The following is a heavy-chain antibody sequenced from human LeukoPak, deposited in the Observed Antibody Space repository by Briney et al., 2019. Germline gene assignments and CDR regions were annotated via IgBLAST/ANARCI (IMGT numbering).Heavy chain of an antibody. CDR2: IGTAGDT. D-gene: IGHD1-26*01. Sequence: PGGSLRLSFAASGFTFRTYNMHWVRKPTGKGLEGVSAIGTAGDTYYPGSVKGRFTISRENAKNSLYLQMNSLRAGDTAVYYCASSLGNYYGMDVWGQGTTVTVSS. J-gene: IGHJ6*02. CDR1: GFTFRTYN. CDR3: ASSLGNYYGMDV. V-gene: IGHV3-13*01.